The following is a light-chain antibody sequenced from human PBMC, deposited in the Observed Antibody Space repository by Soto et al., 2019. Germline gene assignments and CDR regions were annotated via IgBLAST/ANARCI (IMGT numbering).Light chain of an antibody. CDR1: QSVSSSY. V-gene: IGKV3-20*01. CDR3: QQYGSSPPMYT. Sequence: EMVLTQSPGTLSLSPGERATLSCRASQSVSSSYLGWYQQKPGQAPRLLIYGASSRATGIPDRFSGSGSGTDFTLTISRLEPEDVAVYYCQQYGSSPPMYTFGQGTKLEIK. J-gene: IGKJ2*01. CDR2: GAS.